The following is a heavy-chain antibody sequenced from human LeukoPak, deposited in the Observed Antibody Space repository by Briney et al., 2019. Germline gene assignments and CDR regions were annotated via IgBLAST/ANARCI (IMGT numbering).Heavy chain of an antibody. CDR2: IYYSGST. D-gene: IGHD2-21*02. J-gene: IGHJ6*03. CDR3: ARSTPNCGGDCYPGGDYYYYMDV. V-gene: IGHV4-31*03. Sequence: SQTLSLTCTVSGGSISNGGYYWSWIRQHPGKGLEWIGYIYYSGSTYYNPSLKSRVTISVDTSKNQFSLKLSSVTAADTAVYYCARSTPNCGGDCYPGGDYYYYMDVWGKGTTVTVSS. CDR1: GGSISNGGYY.